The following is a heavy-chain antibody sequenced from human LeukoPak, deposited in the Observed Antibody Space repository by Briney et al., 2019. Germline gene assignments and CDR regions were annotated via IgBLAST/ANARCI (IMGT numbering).Heavy chain of an antibody. CDR2: ISGSGGNT. CDR1: GFTFSSYA. Sequence: GGSLRLSCAASGFTFSSYAMSWVRQAPGKGLEWASAISGSGGNTCYADSVKGRFTISRDNSKNTLYLQMNSLRAEDTAVYYCAKVTADIVATIFVDPFDYWGQGTLVTVSS. V-gene: IGHV3-23*01. D-gene: IGHD5-12*01. J-gene: IGHJ4*02. CDR3: AKVTADIVATIFVDPFDY.